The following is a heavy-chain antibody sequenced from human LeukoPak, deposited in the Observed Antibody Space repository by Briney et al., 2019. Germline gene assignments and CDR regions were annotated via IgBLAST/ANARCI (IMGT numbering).Heavy chain of an antibody. V-gene: IGHV5-51*01. CDR1: EYDFTNYW. Sequence: GESLKISCKVSEYDFTNYWIGWVRQMPGKGLEWMGIIYPSDSDTRYSPSFQGQVTISADKSISTAYLEWSSLKASDTAVYYCARRQVYTMRRNNYSYMDVWGRGTTVTVSS. CDR2: IYPSDSDT. J-gene: IGHJ6*03. CDR3: ARRQVYTMRRNNYSYMDV. D-gene: IGHD3-10*01.